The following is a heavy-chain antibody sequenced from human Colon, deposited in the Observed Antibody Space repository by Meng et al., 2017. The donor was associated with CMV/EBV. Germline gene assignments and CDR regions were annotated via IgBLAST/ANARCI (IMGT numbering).Heavy chain of an antibody. D-gene: IGHD6-13*01. CDR3: ARGVAAAGQSDY. V-gene: IGHV1-69*05. CDR2: IIPIFGTA. J-gene: IGHJ4*02. CDR1: GGTFSSYA. Sequence: SVKVSCKASGGTFSSYAISWVRQAPGQGLEWMGGIIPIFGTANYAQKFQGRVTITTDESTSTAYMELSSLRSEDTAVYYCARGVAAAGQSDYWGQGTLVTVSS.